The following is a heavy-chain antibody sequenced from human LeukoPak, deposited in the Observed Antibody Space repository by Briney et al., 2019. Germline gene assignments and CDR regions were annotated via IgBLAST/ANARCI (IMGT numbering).Heavy chain of an antibody. V-gene: IGHV4-34*01. CDR1: GGSISSYY. CDR3: ARGQYCMDV. J-gene: IGHJ6*02. Sequence: SETLSLTCTVSGGSISSYYWSWIRQPPGKGLEWIGEINHSGSTNYNPSLKSRVTISVDTSKNQFSLKLSSVTAADTAVYYCARGQYCMDVWGQGTTVTVSS. CDR2: INHSGST.